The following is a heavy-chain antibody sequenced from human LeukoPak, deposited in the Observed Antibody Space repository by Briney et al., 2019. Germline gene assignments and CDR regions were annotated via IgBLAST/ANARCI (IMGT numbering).Heavy chain of an antibody. CDR1: GFTFSSYA. CDR3: VKDVSR. CDR2: ISSNGGIT. J-gene: IGHJ4*02. V-gene: IGHV3-64D*06. D-gene: IGHD5/OR15-5a*01. Sequence: GGSLRLSCSASGFTFSSYAMHWVRQVPGKGLEDVSGISSNGGITYYAASVKGRFTISRDNSKNTVFLQMSNVRAEDTALYYCVKDVSRWGQGTLVTVSS.